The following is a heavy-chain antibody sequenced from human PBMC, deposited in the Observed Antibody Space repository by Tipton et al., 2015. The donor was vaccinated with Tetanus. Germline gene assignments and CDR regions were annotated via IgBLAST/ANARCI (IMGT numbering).Heavy chain of an antibody. Sequence: QLVQSGGEVXXXGEXXXISCXGSXXXFNXXXIGXXRQKXXKGLXXMVIIYPGDSDTRYSPSFQGQVTISVDKSINTAYLQWSSLKASDTSMFYCARAHCTDGVCNFDFWGQGALVTVAS. V-gene: IGHV5-51*01. CDR2: IYPGDSDT. J-gene: IGHJ4*02. CDR3: ARAHCTDGVCNFDF. CDR1: XXXFNXXX. D-gene: IGHD2-8*01.